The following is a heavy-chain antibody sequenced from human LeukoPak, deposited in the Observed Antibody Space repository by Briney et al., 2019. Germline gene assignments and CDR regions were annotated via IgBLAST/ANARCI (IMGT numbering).Heavy chain of an antibody. CDR3: ARDCTGGSCYPPSDGFDI. CDR1: GGSVISYY. J-gene: IGHJ3*02. D-gene: IGHD2-15*01. CDR2: VYYGGTT. Sequence: SETLSLTCTVSGGSVISYYWSWVRQSPGQGLEWIGYVYYGGTTSYSPSLKSRVSMSIDRSKNQFSLTLFSVTPADTAIYYCARDCTGGSCYPPSDGFDIWGQGTKVTVSS. V-gene: IGHV4-59*02.